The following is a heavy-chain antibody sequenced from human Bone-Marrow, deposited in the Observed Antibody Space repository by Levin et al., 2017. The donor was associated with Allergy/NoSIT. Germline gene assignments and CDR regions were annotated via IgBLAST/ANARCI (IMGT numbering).Heavy chain of an antibody. D-gene: IGHD3-3*01. J-gene: IGHJ5*02. CDR3: ARGREVRVDCWSGSHGQGLFNWFDP. Sequence: ASVKVSCKASGYTFIGYDMHWVRQAPGQGLEWMGRINPNSGVTNYAQKFQGWVTMTRDTSISTSYMELSRLKSDYTAVYYCARGREVRVDCWSGSHGQGLFNWFDPWGQGTLVTVSS. CDR1: GYTFIGYD. V-gene: IGHV1-2*04. CDR2: INPNSGVT.